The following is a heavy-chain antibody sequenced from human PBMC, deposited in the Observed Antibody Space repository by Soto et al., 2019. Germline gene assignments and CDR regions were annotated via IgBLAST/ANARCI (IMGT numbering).Heavy chain of an antibody. V-gene: IGHV1-46*01. CDR1: GYTFTSYY. D-gene: IGHD5-12*01. CDR2: INPSGGST. Sequence: GASVKVSCKASGYTFTSYYMHWVRQAPGQGLEWMGIINPSGGSTSYAQKFQGRVTMTRDTSTSTVYMELSGLRSEDTAVYYCASAYVDIDKIDYWGQGTLVTVSS. CDR3: ASAYVDIDKIDY. J-gene: IGHJ4*02.